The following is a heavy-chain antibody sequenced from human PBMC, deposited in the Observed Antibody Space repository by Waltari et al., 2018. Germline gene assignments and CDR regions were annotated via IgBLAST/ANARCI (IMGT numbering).Heavy chain of an antibody. D-gene: IGHD3-10*01. CDR2: IKQAGSEK. CDR3: ARGIVYGRGLDI. Sequence: EVQLVESGGGLVQPGGSLRLSCAASGFTFSSYWMSWVRQAPGKGLEWVANIKQAGSEKYEVDSVKCRLTISRNNAKNSLYLQMNSLRAEDTAVYYCARGIVYGRGLDIWGQGTMVTVSS. V-gene: IGHV3-7*01. CDR1: GFTFSSYW. J-gene: IGHJ3*02.